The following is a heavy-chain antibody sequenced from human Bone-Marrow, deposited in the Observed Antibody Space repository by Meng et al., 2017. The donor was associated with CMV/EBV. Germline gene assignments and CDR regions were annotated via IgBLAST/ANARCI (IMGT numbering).Heavy chain of an antibody. CDR3: ARQFSWYNWLVDY. CDR1: GYSFTSYW. V-gene: IGHV5-51*01. CDR2: IYPGDSDT. D-gene: IGHD1-1*01. J-gene: IGHJ4*02. Sequence: GESLKISCKGSGYSFTSYWIGWVRQMPGKGLEWMGNIYPGDSDTRYSPSFQGQVTISADKSISTAYLQWSSLKASDTAMYYCARQFSWYNWLVDYWGQGTLVTVSS.